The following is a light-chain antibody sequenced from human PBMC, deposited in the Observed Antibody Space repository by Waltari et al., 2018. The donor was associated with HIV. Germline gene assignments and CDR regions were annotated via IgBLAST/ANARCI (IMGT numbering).Light chain of an antibody. Sequence: QSALTQPASVSGSPGQSITISCTGTSSDVGGYNLVSWYPPHPGKAPKPMIYEVSKRPSGVSNLFSGSKSGNTASLTVSGLQAEDEADYYCCAYAGSTTYVIFGGGTKLTVL. CDR3: CAYAGSTTYVI. V-gene: IGLV2-23*02. CDR2: EVS. J-gene: IGLJ2*01. CDR1: SSDVGGYNL.